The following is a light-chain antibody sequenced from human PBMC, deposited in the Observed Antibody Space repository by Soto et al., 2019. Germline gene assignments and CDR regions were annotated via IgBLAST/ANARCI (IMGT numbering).Light chain of an antibody. V-gene: IGLV1-44*01. CDR3: ATWDNGLTGVV. J-gene: IGLJ2*01. CDR2: TNN. Sequence: QSVLTQPPSTSGTPGQRVTISCSGSSSNIGSNTVHWYQQIPGTAPKLLIYTNNQRSSGVSDRFSGYKSDTSASLVISGLQSEDEADYYCATWDNGLTGVVFGGGTKLTVL. CDR1: SSNIGSNT.